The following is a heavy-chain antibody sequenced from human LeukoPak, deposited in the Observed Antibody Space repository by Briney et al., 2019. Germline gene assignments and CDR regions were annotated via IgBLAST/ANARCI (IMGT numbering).Heavy chain of an antibody. CDR1: VGSISSYY. Sequence: SETLSLACLFSVGSISSYYWSWIRQPPGKGVEWIGYIYYSGSTNYNPSLKSRVTISVDTSKNQFSLKLSSVTAADTAVYYCAAGRDGYNFAWGQGTLVTVSS. J-gene: IGHJ5*02. V-gene: IGHV4-59*08. CDR3: AAGRDGYNFA. CDR2: IYYSGST. D-gene: IGHD5-24*01.